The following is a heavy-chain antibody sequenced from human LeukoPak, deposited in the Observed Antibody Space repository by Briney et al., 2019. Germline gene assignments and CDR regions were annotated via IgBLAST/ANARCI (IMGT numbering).Heavy chain of an antibody. D-gene: IGHD3-3*01. CDR3: AHWFGDFYFDY. J-gene: IGHJ4*02. CDR2: IYWNDDK. Sequence: SGPTPVNPTQTLTLTSTFSGFSLSTSGVGVGWIRQLPGTALEWLALIYWNDDKRYSPSLKSRLTITKDTSKNQVVLTMTNMDPMDTAKYYCAHWFGDFYFDYWGQGTLVTVSS. CDR1: GFSLSTSGVG. V-gene: IGHV2-5*01.